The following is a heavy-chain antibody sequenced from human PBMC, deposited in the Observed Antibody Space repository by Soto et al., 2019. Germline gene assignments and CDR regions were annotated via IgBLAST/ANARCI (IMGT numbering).Heavy chain of an antibody. CDR2: IKHDGSQS. CDR1: GFTFSKFW. V-gene: IGHV3-7*03. Sequence: DVQLVESGGGLVQPGGSLRLSCITSGFTFSKFWMSWVRQAPGKGLEWVANIKHDGSQSYYEDSVKGRFTISRDNAKNSLYLQVNSLRVDDTAVYFCARLLLYSPSGRGWFDPRGQGTLVTVSS. J-gene: IGHJ5*02. D-gene: IGHD2-2*02. CDR3: ARLLLYSPSGRGWFDP.